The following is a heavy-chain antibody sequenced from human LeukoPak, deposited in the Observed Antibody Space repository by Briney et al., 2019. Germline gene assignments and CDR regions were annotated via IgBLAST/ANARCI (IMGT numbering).Heavy chain of an antibody. CDR2: ISAYNGNT. CDR3: ARVYYYDSSGYFYVGLSWDYYYMDA. J-gene: IGHJ6*03. Sequence: GASVKVSCKASGYTFTSYGISWVRQAPGQGLEWMGWISAYNGNTNYAQKLQGRVTMTTDTSTSTAYMELRSLRSDDTAVYYCARVYYYDSSGYFYVGLSWDYYYMDAWGKGTTVTVSS. D-gene: IGHD3-22*01. V-gene: IGHV1-18*01. CDR1: GYTFTSYG.